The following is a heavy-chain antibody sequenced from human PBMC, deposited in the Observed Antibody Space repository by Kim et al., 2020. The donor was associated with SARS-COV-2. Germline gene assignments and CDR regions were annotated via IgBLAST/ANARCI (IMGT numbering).Heavy chain of an antibody. J-gene: IGHJ4*02. V-gene: IGHV3-74*01. CDR3: VKGGYTSTASFDF. D-gene: IGHD6-13*01. Sequence: YADSGKGRFTVSRDNTKNMLYLEMTSLRAADKALYYCVKGGYTSTASFDFWGQGTLVTVSS.